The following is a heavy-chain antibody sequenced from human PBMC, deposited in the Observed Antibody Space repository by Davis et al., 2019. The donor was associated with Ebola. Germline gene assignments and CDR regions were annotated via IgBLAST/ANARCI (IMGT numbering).Heavy chain of an antibody. D-gene: IGHD6-6*01. CDR2: IYTGDST. Sequence: GESLKISCAASGFSVSSNYMSWVRQAPGKGLDWVSVIYTGDSTYYADSVKGRCTISRDDSKNTVYLQMNSLRAEDTAVYYCAREDRGSSFGYWGQGTLVTVSS. J-gene: IGHJ4*02. CDR3: AREDRGSSFGY. V-gene: IGHV3-53*01. CDR1: GFSVSSNY.